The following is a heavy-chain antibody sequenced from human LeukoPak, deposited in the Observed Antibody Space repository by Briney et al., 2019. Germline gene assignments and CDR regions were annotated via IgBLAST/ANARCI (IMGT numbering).Heavy chain of an antibody. J-gene: IGHJ3*02. D-gene: IGHD4-17*01. Sequence: SETLSLTCAVYGGSFSGFYWGWIRQPPGKGLEWIGEINHSGSTNYNPSLKSRVTISVDTSKNQFSLKVSSVTAADTAVYYCARTVQDGDYVNAFDIWGQGTMVTVSS. V-gene: IGHV4-34*01. CDR1: GGSFSGFY. CDR3: ARTVQDGDYVNAFDI. CDR2: INHSGST.